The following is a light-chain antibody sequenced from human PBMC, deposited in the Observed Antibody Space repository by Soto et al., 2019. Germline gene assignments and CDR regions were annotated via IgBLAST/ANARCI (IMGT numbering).Light chain of an antibody. J-gene: IGKJ1*01. CDR2: GAS. V-gene: IGKV3-20*01. CDR1: RSVSNNY. Sequence: EIVLTQSPGTLSLSPGERATLSCRASRSVSNNYLAWYQQKPGQAPRLLIYGASSSATGISDRFSGSGSGTDFTLAISRLEPEDFAVYYCQQYVTSRTFGQGTKVEIK. CDR3: QQYVTSRT.